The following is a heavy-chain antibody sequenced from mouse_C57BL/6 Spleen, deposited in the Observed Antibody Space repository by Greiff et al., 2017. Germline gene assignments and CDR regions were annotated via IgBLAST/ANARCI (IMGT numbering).Heavy chain of an antibody. CDR3: ARSYYGSSLWYFDV. V-gene: IGHV2-2*01. CDR1: GFSLTSYG. CDR2: IWSGGST. D-gene: IGHD1-1*01. Sequence: QVQLKESGPGLVQPSQSLSITCTVSGFSLTSYGVHWVCQSPGKGLEWLGVIWSGGSTDYNAAFISRLSISKDNSKSQVFFNMNSLQADDTAIYYCARSYYGSSLWYFDVWGTGTTVTVSS. J-gene: IGHJ1*03.